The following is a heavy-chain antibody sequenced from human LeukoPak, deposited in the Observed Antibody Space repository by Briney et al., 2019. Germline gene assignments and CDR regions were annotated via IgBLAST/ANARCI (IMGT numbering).Heavy chain of an antibody. CDR1: LCFFNNYR. CDR2: IHYTGTT. D-gene: IGHD5-18*01. J-gene: IGHJ4*02. V-gene: IGHV4-59*12. CDR3: ARVKDTARGYLPVDY. Sequence: PSQTLSLTCAVSLCFFNNYRWSWIGQSPGEGLEWIGFIHYTGTTNYNPSLKSRVTISVDTSKNQFSVKVTCVSAEDTAIYYCARVKDTARGYLPVDYWGQGTLVTVSS.